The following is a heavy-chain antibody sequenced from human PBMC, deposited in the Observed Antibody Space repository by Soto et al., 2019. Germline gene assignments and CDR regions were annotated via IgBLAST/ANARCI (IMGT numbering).Heavy chain of an antibody. D-gene: IGHD3-9*01. CDR3: ARDPPYYDILTRYWPDD. CDR2: ISSSSRYI. J-gene: IGHJ4*02. Sequence: GGPLILSCAASGFTFSSYSTHWVRQDSGEWMEWVSSISSSSRYIYYADSVKGRFTISRDNAKSSLYMQMSSLRAEDTAVYYCARDPPYYDILTRYWPDDWGQGALVTVSS. CDR1: GFTFSSYS. V-gene: IGHV3-21*01.